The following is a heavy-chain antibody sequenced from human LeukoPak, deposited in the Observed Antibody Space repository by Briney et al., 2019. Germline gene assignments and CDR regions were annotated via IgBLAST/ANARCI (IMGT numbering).Heavy chain of an antibody. D-gene: IGHD7-27*01. CDR1: GFTFSSYW. CDR2: IKQDGSEK. Sequence: GGSLRLSCAASGFTFSSYWMSWVRQAPGKGLEWVANIKQDGSEKYYVDSVKGRFTIPRDNAKNSLYLQMSSLRAEDTAVYYCATLGLTGPFDYWGQGALVTVSS. CDR3: ATLGLTGPFDY. J-gene: IGHJ4*02. V-gene: IGHV3-7*01.